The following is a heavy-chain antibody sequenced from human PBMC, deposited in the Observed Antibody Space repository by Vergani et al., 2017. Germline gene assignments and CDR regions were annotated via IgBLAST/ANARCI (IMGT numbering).Heavy chain of an antibody. D-gene: IGHD3-10*01. V-gene: IGHV3-21*01. Sequence: EVQLVESGGGLVKPGGSLRLSCAASGFTFSSYSMNWVRQAPGKGLEWVSSISSSSSYIYYADSVKGRFTISRYNAKNSLYLQMNSLRAEDTAVYYCASLGYGSGSSGAHDAFDIWGQGTMVTVSS. CDR1: GFTFSSYS. J-gene: IGHJ3*02. CDR2: ISSSSSYI. CDR3: ASLGYGSGSSGAHDAFDI.